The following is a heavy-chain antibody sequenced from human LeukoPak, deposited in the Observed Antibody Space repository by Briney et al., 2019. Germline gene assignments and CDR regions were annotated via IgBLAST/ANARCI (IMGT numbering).Heavy chain of an antibody. V-gene: IGHV3-7*01. D-gene: IGHD5-24*01. CDR1: GFTFSSYW. CDR2: IKEDGSKK. J-gene: IGHJ4*02. CDR3: ARDGRDGYIDY. Sequence: GGSLRLSCAASGFTFSSYWMSWVRQAPGMGMKGVANIKEDGSKKYYVDSVKGRFTISRDNAKNSLYLQMHSLRAEDTAVYYCARDGRDGYIDYWGQGTLVTVSS.